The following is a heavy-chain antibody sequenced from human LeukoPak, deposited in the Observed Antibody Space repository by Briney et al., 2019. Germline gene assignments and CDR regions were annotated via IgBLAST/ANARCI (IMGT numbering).Heavy chain of an antibody. D-gene: IGHD3-10*01. CDR3: AKAAGFMVRGVISDY. CDR2: ISGSSSST. CDR1: GFTFSTYD. V-gene: IGHV3-23*01. Sequence: GGSLRLSCAASGFTFSTYDMSWVRQAPGKGLEWVSAISGSSSSTYYADSVKGRFTISRDNSKNTLYLQMNSLRAEDTAVYYCAKAAGFMVRGVISDYWGQGTLVTVSS. J-gene: IGHJ4*02.